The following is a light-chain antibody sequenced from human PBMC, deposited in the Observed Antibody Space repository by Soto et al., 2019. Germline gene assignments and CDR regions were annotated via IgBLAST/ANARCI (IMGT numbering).Light chain of an antibody. Sequence: EIVLTQSPGTLSLSPGERATLSCRASQSVSSSYLAWDQQKPGQAPRLLIYGASSRATGIPDRCSGSGSGTDFSLTSSSLEPEDCAVYYCQQYGSSPVYTFGQGTKLEI. V-gene: IGKV3-20*01. CDR1: QSVSSSY. CDR2: GAS. CDR3: QQYGSSPVYT. J-gene: IGKJ2*01.